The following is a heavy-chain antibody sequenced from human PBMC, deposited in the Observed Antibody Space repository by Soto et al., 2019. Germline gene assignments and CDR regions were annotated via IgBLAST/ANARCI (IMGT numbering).Heavy chain of an antibody. CDR2: INHSGST. J-gene: IGHJ2*01. CDR3: ASARSSSWYFDL. D-gene: IGHD6-13*01. V-gene: IGHV4-34*01. CDR1: GGSFSGYY. Sequence: SETLSLTCAVYGGSFSGYYWSWIRQPPGKGLEGIGEINHSGSTNYNPSLKSRVTISVDTSKNQFSLKLSSVTAADTAVYYGASARSSSWYFDLWGRGTLVTVPS.